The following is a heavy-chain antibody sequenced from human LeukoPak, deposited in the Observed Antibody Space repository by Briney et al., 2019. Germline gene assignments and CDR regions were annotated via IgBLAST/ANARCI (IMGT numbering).Heavy chain of an antibody. CDR2: INSDGSST. CDR1: GFTFGSHW. Sequence: GGSLRLSCAASGFTFGSHWMHWVRQAPGKGLVWVSRINSDGSSTSYADSVKGRFTIFRDNAKNTLFLQMNSLRAEDTAVYYCAVVVGSGSYYDYWGQGALVTVSS. J-gene: IGHJ4*02. V-gene: IGHV3-74*01. CDR3: AVVVGSGSYYDY. D-gene: IGHD1-26*01.